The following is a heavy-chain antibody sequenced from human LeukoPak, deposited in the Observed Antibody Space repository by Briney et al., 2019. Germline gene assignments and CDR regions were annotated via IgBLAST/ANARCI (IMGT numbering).Heavy chain of an antibody. CDR1: GFSFGDYG. CDR3: AQDVPIERVPGVGPGS. D-gene: IGHD2-8*01. CDR2: MQYDGSVI. J-gene: IGHJ5*02. Sequence: PGGSLRLSCAASGFSFGDYGTHWVRQAPGKGLEWVTFMQYDGSVIFYADSVKGRFTISRDNSKNTVYLQMSSLRTEDTAVYFCAQDVPIERVPGVGPGSWGQGTLVTVSS. V-gene: IGHV3-30*02.